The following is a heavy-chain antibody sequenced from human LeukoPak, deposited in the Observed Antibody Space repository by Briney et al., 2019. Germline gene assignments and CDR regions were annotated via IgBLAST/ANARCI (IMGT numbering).Heavy chain of an antibody. V-gene: IGHV3-48*01. CDR2: INIDSSTV. J-gene: IGHJ4*02. Sequence: PGGSLRLSCAASGFPLSSYSINWVRQAPAQGLGWVSYINIDSSTVNYADSVKGRFTVSRDNAKNSLYLQMNSLRAEDTAVYYCSTAKFDNWGQGTLVTVSS. CDR3: STAKFDN. CDR1: GFPLSSYS.